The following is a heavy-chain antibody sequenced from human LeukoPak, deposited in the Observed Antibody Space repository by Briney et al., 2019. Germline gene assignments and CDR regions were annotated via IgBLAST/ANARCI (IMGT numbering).Heavy chain of an antibody. V-gene: IGHV3-15*01. J-gene: IGHJ4*02. CDR3: TTDPTHTHSRSGVVWFGDPMSYYFDY. CDR1: GFTFSDAW. Sequence: PGGSLRLSCAASGFTFSDAWMSWVRQAPGKGLEWVGRIKSKTDGGTTDYAAPVKGRFTISRDDSKNTLYLQMNSLKTEDTAVYYCTTDPTHTHSRSGVVWFGDPMSYYFDYWGQGTLVTVSS. CDR2: IKSKTDGGTT. D-gene: IGHD3-10*01.